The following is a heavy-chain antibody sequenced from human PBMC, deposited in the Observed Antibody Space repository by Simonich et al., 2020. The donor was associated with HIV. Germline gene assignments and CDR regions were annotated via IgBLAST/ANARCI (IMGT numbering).Heavy chain of an antibody. V-gene: IGHV3-9*03. J-gene: IGHJ4*02. D-gene: IGHD6-6*01. CDR3: AKDRYSSSSGSFDY. Sequence: EVQLVESGGGLVQPGRSLRLSCAASGFTFDDYAMHWVRQAPGKGLEWVSGISGNSGRIGYADSVKGRFTISRDNAKNSLYLQMNSLRAEDMALYYCAKDRYSSSSGSFDYWGQGTLVTVSS. CDR1: GFTFDDYA. CDR2: ISGNSGRI.